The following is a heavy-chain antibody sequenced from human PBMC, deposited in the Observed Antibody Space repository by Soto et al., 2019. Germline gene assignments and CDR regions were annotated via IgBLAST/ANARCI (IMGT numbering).Heavy chain of an antibody. Sequence: EVQFLESGGGLVQPGGSLRLSCSVSGLPFTSYSMSWVRQPPGKGLEWVSDICNIGVTTNYADSVKGRFTVSRDNSKNTVYLQMNSLRAEDTAVYYCSKGSAASGWLTHDYWGQGTLVTVSS. V-gene: IGHV3-23*01. D-gene: IGHD3-10*01. CDR1: GLPFTSYS. CDR3: SKGSAASGWLTHDY. J-gene: IGHJ4*02. CDR2: ICNIGVTT.